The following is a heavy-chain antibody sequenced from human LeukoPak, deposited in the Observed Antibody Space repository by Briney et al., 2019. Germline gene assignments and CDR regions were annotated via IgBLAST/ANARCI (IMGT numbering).Heavy chain of an antibody. J-gene: IGHJ4*02. V-gene: IGHV3-30*18. CDR2: ISYDGSNK. CDR1: GFTFSSYG. CDR3: AKAPLMATIDY. D-gene: IGHD5-24*01. Sequence: PGRSLRLSCAASGFTFSSYGMHWVRQAPGKGLEWVAVISYDGSNKYYADSVKGRFTISRDNSKNTLYLQMNSLRAEDTAVYYCAKAPLMATIDYWGQGTLVTVSS.